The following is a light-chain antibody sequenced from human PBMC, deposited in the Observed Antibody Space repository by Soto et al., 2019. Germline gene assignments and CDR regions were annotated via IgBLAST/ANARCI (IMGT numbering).Light chain of an antibody. CDR1: YSDIGGYNY. CDR3: SSYTSRSTLGV. J-gene: IGLJ2*01. V-gene: IGLV2-14*03. CDR2: DVT. Sequence: QSVLTQPASVSGSPGQSITISCTGAYSDIGGYNYVSWYQQHPGKAPKLMIYDVTNRPSGVSYRFSGSKSGNTASLTISGLQAEDEADYYCSSYTSRSTLGVFGGATKLTVL.